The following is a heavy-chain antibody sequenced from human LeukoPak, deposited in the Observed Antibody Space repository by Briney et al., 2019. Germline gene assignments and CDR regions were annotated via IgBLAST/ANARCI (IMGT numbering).Heavy chain of an antibody. J-gene: IGHJ3*02. CDR1: GGSISSSSYY. Sequence: SETLSLTCTVSGGSISSSSYYWGWIRQPPGKGLEWIGSIYYSGSTYYNPSLKSRVTISVDTSKNQFSLKLSSVTAADTAVYYFARHVAVAGPPRGGFDIWGQRTKVNGSS. CDR3: ARHVAVAGPPRGGFDI. CDR2: IYYSGST. V-gene: IGHV4-39*01. D-gene: IGHD6-19*01.